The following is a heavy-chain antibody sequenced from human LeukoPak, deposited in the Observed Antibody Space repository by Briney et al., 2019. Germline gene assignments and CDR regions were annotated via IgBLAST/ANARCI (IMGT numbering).Heavy chain of an antibody. CDR3: AREYQLLWYEYYFDY. Sequence: EASVKVSCKASGYTFTSYGISWVRQAPGQGLEWMGWISAYNGNTNYAQKLQGRVTMTTDTSTSTAYMELRSLRSDDTAVYYCAREYQLLWYEYYFDYWGQGTLVTVSS. D-gene: IGHD2-2*01. CDR2: ISAYNGNT. V-gene: IGHV1-18*01. CDR1: GYTFTSYG. J-gene: IGHJ4*02.